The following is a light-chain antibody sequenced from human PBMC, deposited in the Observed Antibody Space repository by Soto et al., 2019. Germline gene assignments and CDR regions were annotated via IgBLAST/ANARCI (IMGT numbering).Light chain of an antibody. Sequence: EIVMTQSPATLSVSPGERATLSCRASQSVSSNLAWYQQKPGQAPRLLIYSASTRATGIPARFSGSGSGTEFPLTISSLQSEDFAVYYCQHVDTFGGGTKVEIK. V-gene: IGKV3-15*01. CDR3: QHVDT. CDR2: SAS. CDR1: QSVSSN. J-gene: IGKJ4*01.